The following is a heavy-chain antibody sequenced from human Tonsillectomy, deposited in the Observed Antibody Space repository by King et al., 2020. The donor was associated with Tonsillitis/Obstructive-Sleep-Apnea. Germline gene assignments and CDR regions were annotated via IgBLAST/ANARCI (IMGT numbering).Heavy chain of an antibody. CDR1: GFTFRSYA. D-gene: IGHD4-17*01. CDR2: ISVSSTTT. J-gene: IGHJ4*02. CDR3: ARIPPYICGDYYFDY. Sequence: VQLVESGGGLVQPGGSLRLSCAASGFTFRSYAMSWVRQAPGKGLEWVSSISVSSTTTYYADSVKGRFTVSRDNSQNTLYLHMNSLRAEHTAVYYCARIPPYICGDYYFDYWGQGSLVTVSS. V-gene: IGHV3-23*04.